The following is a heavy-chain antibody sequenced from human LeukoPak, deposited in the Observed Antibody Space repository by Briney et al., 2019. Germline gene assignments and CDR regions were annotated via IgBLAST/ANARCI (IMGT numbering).Heavy chain of an antibody. Sequence: ASVKVSCKASGYTFTGYYMHWVRQAPGQGLEWMGWINPNSGGTNYAQKFQGRVTMTRDTSISTAYMELSRLRSDDTAVYYCATGYYYDSSGYSEYGFGAFDIWGQGTMVTVSS. J-gene: IGHJ3*02. D-gene: IGHD3-22*01. CDR1: GYTFTGYY. V-gene: IGHV1-2*02. CDR3: ATGYYYDSSGYSEYGFGAFDI. CDR2: INPNSGGT.